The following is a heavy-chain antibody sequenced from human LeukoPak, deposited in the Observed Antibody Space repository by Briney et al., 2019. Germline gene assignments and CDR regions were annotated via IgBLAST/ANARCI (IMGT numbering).Heavy chain of an antibody. D-gene: IGHD2-15*01. V-gene: IGHV5-51*01. CDR2: IYPGDSDT. CDR1: GYSFTSYW. CDR3: ARRCSDGSCYTDYGMDV. J-gene: IGHJ6*04. Sequence: GESLKISCKGSGYSFTSYWIGWVRQMPRKGLEWMGIIYPGDSDTRYSPSFQGQVTISADKSISTAYLQWSSLKASDTAMYYCARRCSDGSCYTDYGMDVWGNGTTVTVSS.